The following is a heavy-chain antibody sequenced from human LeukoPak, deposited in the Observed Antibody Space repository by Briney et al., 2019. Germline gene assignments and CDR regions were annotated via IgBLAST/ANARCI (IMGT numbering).Heavy chain of an antibody. CDR3: ARDRFHGDYTGPYFDY. Sequence: EASVEVSCKASGGTFSSYAISWVRQAPGQGLEWMGRIIPILGIANYAQKFQGRVTITADKSTSTAYMELSSLRSEDTAVYYCARDRFHGDYTGPYFDYWGQGTLVTVSS. CDR2: IIPILGIA. V-gene: IGHV1-69*04. J-gene: IGHJ4*02. CDR1: GGTFSSYA. D-gene: IGHD4-17*01.